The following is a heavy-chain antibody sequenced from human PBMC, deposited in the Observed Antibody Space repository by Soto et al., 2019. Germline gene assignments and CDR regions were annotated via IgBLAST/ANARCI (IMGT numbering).Heavy chain of an antibody. CDR3: ATRAEIVVVKPGAFDI. J-gene: IGHJ3*02. D-gene: IGHD3-22*01. Sequence: QVQLVQSGAEVRKPGASVKVSCKVSGYTLTELSMHWVRQAPGKGLEWMGGFDPEDGETIYAQKFQGRVTMTEDTSTDTAYMELSSLRSEDTAVYYCATRAEIVVVKPGAFDIWGQGTMVTVSS. CDR2: FDPEDGET. CDR1: GYTLTELS. V-gene: IGHV1-24*01.